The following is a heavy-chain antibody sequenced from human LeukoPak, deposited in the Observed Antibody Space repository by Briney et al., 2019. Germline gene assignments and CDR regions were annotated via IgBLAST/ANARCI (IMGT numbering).Heavy chain of an antibody. CDR1: GFTFSSYG. Sequence: GRSLRLSCAASGFTFSSYGMHWVRQAPGKGLEWVAVISYDGSNKYYADSVKGRFTISRDNSKNTLYLQMNSLRAEDTAVYYCARGSQLPDYWGQGTLVTVSS. V-gene: IGHV3-30*03. D-gene: IGHD5-24*01. CDR2: ISYDGSNK. J-gene: IGHJ4*02. CDR3: ARGSQLPDY.